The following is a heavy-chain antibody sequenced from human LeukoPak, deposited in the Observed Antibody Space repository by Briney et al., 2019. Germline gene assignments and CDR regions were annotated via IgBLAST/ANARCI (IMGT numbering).Heavy chain of an antibody. D-gene: IGHD6-13*01. V-gene: IGHV4-59*01. J-gene: IGHJ3*02. CDR1: GGSISSYY. CDR3: ARFTSSSWYWGAFDI. CDR2: IYYSGST. Sequence: SETLSLTCTVSGGSISSYYWSWIRQPPGKGLEWIGYIYYSGSTNYNPSLKSRLTISVDTSKNQFSLKLSSVTAADTAVYYCARFTSSSWYWGAFDIWGQGTMVTVSS.